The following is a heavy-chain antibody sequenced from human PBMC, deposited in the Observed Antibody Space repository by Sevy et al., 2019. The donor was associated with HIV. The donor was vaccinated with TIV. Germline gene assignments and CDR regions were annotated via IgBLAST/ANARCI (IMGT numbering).Heavy chain of an antibody. CDR3: ARDTGGNLNGMDI. D-gene: IGHD2-15*01. V-gene: IGHV3-53*01. CDR2: IYSAGST. CDR1: GFTVSSNY. J-gene: IGHJ6*02. Sequence: GGSLRLSCAASGFTVSSNYMSWVRQAPGKGPEWVSVIYSAGSTYYADSVKGRFTISRDNSKNTLYLQMNSLRAEDTAVYYCARDTGGNLNGMDIWGQGTTVTVSS.